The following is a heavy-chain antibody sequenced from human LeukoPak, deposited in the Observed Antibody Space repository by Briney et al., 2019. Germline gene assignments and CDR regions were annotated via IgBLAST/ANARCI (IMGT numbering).Heavy chain of an antibody. CDR3: ARGGFYHSGSFDY. Sequence: GGSLRLSCTASGFTFSDAWMSWVRQAPGKGLVWVSRINADESDSSYADSVKGRFTISRDNAKNTVFLQMDSLRADDTAVYYCARGGFYHSGSFDYWGQGTLVTVSS. V-gene: IGHV3-74*01. CDR1: GFTFSDAW. D-gene: IGHD3-10*01. CDR2: INADESDS. J-gene: IGHJ4*02.